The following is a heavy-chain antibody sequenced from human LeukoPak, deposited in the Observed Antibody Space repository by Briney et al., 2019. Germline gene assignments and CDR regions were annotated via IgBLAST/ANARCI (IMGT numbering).Heavy chain of an antibody. CDR1: GGTFSSYA. CDR3: ASLYSSSRSYYFDY. Sequence: ASVKVSCKASGGTFSSYAINWVRQAPGQGLEWMGGIIPIFGTANYAQKFQGRVTITADESTSTAYMELSSLRSEDTAVYYCASLYSSSRSYYFDYWGQGTLVTVSS. J-gene: IGHJ4*02. CDR2: IIPIFGTA. V-gene: IGHV1-69*13. D-gene: IGHD6-13*01.